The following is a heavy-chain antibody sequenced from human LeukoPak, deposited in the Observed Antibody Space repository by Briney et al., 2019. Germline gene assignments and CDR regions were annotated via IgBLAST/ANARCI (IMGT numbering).Heavy chain of an antibody. Sequence: GRSLRLSCAASGFTFSSYGMHWVRQAPGKGLEWVAVISYDGSNKYYADSVKGRFTISRDNSKNTLYPQMNSLRAEDTAVYYCGKGVVRGVIRNWFDPWGQGTLVTVSS. CDR1: GFTFSSYG. V-gene: IGHV3-30*18. CDR2: ISYDGSNK. CDR3: GKGVVRGVIRNWFDP. J-gene: IGHJ5*02. D-gene: IGHD3-10*01.